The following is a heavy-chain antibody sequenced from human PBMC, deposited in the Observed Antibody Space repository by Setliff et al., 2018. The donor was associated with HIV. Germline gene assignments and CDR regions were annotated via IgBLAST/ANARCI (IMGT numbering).Heavy chain of an antibody. J-gene: IGHJ4*02. D-gene: IGHD1-1*01. CDR3: TRQGRGDPGLATTRLDY. CDR2: IYYTGFT. Sequence: SETLSLTCSVSGDSFSTSSYFWGWVRQSPGKGLEWIGNIYYTGFTYSSPSLKGRVIMSIGTSKSQFSLNLTSVTDSDTAVYYCTRQGRGDPGLATTRLDYWGQGKLVTVSS. CDR1: GDSFSTSSYF. V-gene: IGHV4-39*01.